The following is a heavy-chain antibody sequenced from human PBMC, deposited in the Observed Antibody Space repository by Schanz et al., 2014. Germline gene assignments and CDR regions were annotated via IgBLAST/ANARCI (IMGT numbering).Heavy chain of an antibody. V-gene: IGHV3-30*19. D-gene: IGHD2-15*01. CDR3: ARDRRYCSGGSCLTFDY. Sequence: QVQLVESGGGVVQFGRSLRLSCVASGFTFSSYGMHWVRQAPGKGLEWVAVISYDGSNKYYADSVKGRFTISRDNSKNTLYLQMNTLRAEDTAVYYCARDRRYCSGGSCLTFDYWGQGTLVTVSS. J-gene: IGHJ4*02. CDR2: ISYDGSNK. CDR1: GFTFSSYG.